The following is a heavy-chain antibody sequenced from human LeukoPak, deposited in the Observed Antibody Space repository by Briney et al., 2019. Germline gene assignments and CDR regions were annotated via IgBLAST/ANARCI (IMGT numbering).Heavy chain of an antibody. J-gene: IGHJ4*02. V-gene: IGHV4-59*08. CDR1: GGSISSYY. Sequence: SETLSLTCTVSGGSISSYYWSWIRQPPGKGLEWIGYIYYSGSTNYNPSLKSRVTISVDTSKNQFSLKLSSVTAADTAVYYCARHPPGSSNDDYWGQGTLVTVSS. CDR3: ARHPPGSSNDDY. D-gene: IGHD6-13*01. CDR2: IYYSGST.